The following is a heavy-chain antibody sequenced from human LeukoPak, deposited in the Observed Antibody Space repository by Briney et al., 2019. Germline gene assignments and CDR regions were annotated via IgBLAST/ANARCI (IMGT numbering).Heavy chain of an antibody. CDR2: MNPNSGGT. CDR1: GYTFTGYY. CDR3: ARGGPIAVAGPYYYYYGMDV. D-gene: IGHD6-19*01. J-gene: IGHJ6*02. Sequence: ASVKVSCKASGYTFTGYYMHWVRQPPGQGLEWMGWMNPNSGGTNYAQKLQGRVTMTRDTSISTAYMELSRLRSDDTAVYYCARGGPIAVAGPYYYYYGMDVWGQGTTVTVSS. V-gene: IGHV1-2*02.